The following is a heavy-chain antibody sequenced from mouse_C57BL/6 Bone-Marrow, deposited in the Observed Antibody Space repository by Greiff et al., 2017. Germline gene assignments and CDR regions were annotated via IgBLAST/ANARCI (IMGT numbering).Heavy chain of an antibody. D-gene: IGHD1-1*01. J-gene: IGHJ4*01. CDR3: ATVVAPYAMDY. CDR2: IHPNSGST. Sequence: VQLQQSGAELVKPGASVKLSCKASGYTFTSYWMHWVKQRPGQGLEWIGMIHPNSGSTNYNEKFKSKATLTVDKSSSTAYMQLSSLTSEDSAVYYCATVVAPYAMDYWGQGTSVTVSS. CDR1: GYTFTSYW. V-gene: IGHV1-64*01.